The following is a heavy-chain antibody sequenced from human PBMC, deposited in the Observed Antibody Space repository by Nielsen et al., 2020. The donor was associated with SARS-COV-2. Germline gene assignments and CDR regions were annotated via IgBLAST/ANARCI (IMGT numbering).Heavy chain of an antibody. CDR1: GYTFTSYA. J-gene: IGHJ4*02. V-gene: IGHV1-69*13. CDR2: IIPIFGTA. D-gene: IGHD2-2*02. CDR3: ARDIVVVPAAIAAAPQGL. Sequence: SVKVSCKASGYTFTSYAMNWVRQAPGQGLEWMGGIIPIFGTANYAQKFQGRVTITADESTSTAYMELSSLRSEDTAVYYCARDIVVVPAAIAAAPQGLWGQGTLVTVSS.